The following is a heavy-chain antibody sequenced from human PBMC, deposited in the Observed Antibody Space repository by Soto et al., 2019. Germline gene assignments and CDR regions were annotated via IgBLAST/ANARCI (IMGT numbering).Heavy chain of an antibody. CDR3: AKDLLRPGRASGMAA. CDR2: ISYDGSNK. J-gene: IGHJ6*02. CDR1: GFTFSSYG. Sequence: QVQLVESGGGVVQPGRSLRLSCAASGFTFSSYGMHWVRQAPGKGLEWVAVISYDGSNKYYADSVKGRFTISRDNSKNTVVLQRNSLRAEDTAVYYCAKDLLRPGRASGMAAWGQGTTVTVSS. V-gene: IGHV3-30*18. D-gene: IGHD6-25*01.